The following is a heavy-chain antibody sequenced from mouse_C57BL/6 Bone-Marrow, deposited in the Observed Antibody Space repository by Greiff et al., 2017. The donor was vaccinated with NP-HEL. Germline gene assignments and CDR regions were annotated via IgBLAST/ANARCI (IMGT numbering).Heavy chain of an antibody. D-gene: IGHD1-1*01. CDR2: IDPSDRYT. J-gene: IGHJ1*03. CDR3: ARDGPLYGYFDV. V-gene: IGHV1-69*01. Sequence: QVQLQQPGAELVMPGASVKLSCKASGYTFTSYWMHWVKQRPGQGLEWIGEIDPSDRYTNYNQKFKGKSTLTVDKSSSTAYMPLSSLTSEDSAVDYCARDGPLYGYFDVWGTGTTVTVSS. CDR1: GYTFTSYW.